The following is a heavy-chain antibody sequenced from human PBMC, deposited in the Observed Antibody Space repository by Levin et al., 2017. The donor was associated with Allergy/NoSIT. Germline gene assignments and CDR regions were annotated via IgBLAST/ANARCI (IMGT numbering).Heavy chain of an antibody. V-gene: IGHV3-21*01. CDR3: ARGYCSGGSCFRMPDY. CDR2: ISSSSSYI. Sequence: GESLKISCAASGFTFSSYSMNWVRQAPGKGLEWVSSISSSSSYIYYADSVKGRFTISRDNAKNSLYLQMNSLRAEDTAVYYCARGYCSGGSCFRMPDYWGQGTLVTVSS. CDR1: GFTFSSYS. J-gene: IGHJ4*02. D-gene: IGHD2-15*01.